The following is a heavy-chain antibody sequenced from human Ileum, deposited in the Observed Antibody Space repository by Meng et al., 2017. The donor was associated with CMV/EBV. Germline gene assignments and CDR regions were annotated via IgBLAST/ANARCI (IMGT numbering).Heavy chain of an antibody. CDR1: GGSISRGHDH. V-gene: IGHV4-31*11. CDR2: VYDSGTT. D-gene: IGHD3-16*01. Sequence: AVSGGSISRGHDHWSWIRQHPGKGLEWIGSVYDSGTTYYNPPLKSRITISLNTSKNQFSLKLNSVTAADTAVYYCADYYEGQGGRGPWGQGILVTVSS. CDR3: ADYYEGQGGRGP. J-gene: IGHJ5*02.